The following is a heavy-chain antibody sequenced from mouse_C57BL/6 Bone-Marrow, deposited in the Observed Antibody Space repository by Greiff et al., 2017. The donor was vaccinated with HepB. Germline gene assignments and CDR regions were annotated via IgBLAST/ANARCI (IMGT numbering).Heavy chain of an antibody. CDR1: GFTFSNYW. CDR3: TGRTGWFAY. Sequence: EVKVEESGGGLVQPGGSMKLSCVASGFTFSNYWMNWVRQSPEKGLEWVAQIRLKSDNYATHYAESVKGRFTISRDDSKSSVYLQMNNLRAEDTGIYYCTGRTGWFAYWGQGTLVTVSA. J-gene: IGHJ3*01. V-gene: IGHV6-3*01. CDR2: IRLKSDNYAT.